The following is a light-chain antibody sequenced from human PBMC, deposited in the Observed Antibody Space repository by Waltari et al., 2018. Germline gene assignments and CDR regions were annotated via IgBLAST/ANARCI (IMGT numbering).Light chain of an antibody. Sequence: EIVMTQPPATLSVSPGERVTLPCRASQSVSSNLAWYQQKPGQAPRVLIYAASTRATGIPARFSGSGSGTEFTLTISSLQSEDFAVYYCQQYNNWPPMYTFGQGTKLEIK. V-gene: IGKV3-15*01. CDR2: AAS. CDR1: QSVSSN. J-gene: IGKJ2*01. CDR3: QQYNNWPPMYT.